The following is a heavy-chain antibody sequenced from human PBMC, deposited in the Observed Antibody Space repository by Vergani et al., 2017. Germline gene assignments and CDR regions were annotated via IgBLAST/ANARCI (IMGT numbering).Heavy chain of an antibody. V-gene: IGHV4-59*01. CDR3: ARVGATTFGAFDY. CDR2: IYYSGST. D-gene: IGHD1-26*01. Sequence: QVQLQESGPGLVKPSETLSLTCTVSGGSISSYHWSWIRQPPGKGLEWIGYIYYSGSTNYNPSLKSRVTISVDTSKNQFSLKLSSVTAADTAVYYCARVGATTFGAFDYWGQGTLVTVSS. J-gene: IGHJ4*02. CDR1: GGSISSYH.